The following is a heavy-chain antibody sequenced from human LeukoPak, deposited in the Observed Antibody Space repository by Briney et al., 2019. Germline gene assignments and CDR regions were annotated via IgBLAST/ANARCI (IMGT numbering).Heavy chain of an antibody. J-gene: IGHJ3*02. D-gene: IGHD2-15*01. CDR3: TGERLAGGFDI. CDR2: INQDGSTE. V-gene: IGHV3-7*01. Sequence: GGSLRLSCAASGFTSTNFWIRWVRQAPGKGLEWVANINQDGSTEQYVGSVKGRFTIFRDNAKNSVYLQMNSLIVDDTAVYYCTGERLAGGFDIWGQGTLVTVSS. CDR1: GFTSTNFW.